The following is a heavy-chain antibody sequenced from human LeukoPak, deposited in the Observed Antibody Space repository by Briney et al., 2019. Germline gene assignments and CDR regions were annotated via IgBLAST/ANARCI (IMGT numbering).Heavy chain of an antibody. V-gene: IGHV3-23*01. Sequence: PGGSLRLSCAASGFTFSSYAMSWVRQAPGKGLEWVSSISGSGDNTYSADSVKGRFTISRDNSKNTLYLQMNSLRAEDTAVYYCAKERLPTRDYFDYWGQGTLVTVSS. D-gene: IGHD5-12*01. CDR3: AKERLPTRDYFDY. CDR2: ISGSGDNT. CDR1: GFTFSSYA. J-gene: IGHJ4*02.